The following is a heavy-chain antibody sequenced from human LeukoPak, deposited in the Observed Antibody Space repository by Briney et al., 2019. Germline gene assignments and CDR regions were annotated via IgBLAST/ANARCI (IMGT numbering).Heavy chain of an antibody. CDR3: ARDSSGWYWFDP. Sequence: PSETLSLTCAVYGGSFSGYHWSWIRQPPGKGLEWIGEINHSGSTNYNPSLKSRVTISVDTSKNQFSLKLSSVTAADTAVYYCARDSSGWYWFDPWGQGTLVTVSS. J-gene: IGHJ5*02. CDR2: INHSGST. D-gene: IGHD6-19*01. CDR1: GGSFSGYH. V-gene: IGHV4-34*01.